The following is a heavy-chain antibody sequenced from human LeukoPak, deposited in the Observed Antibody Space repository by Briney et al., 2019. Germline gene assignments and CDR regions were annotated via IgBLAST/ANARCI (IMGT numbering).Heavy chain of an antibody. CDR1: GFTFSSNA. J-gene: IGHJ5*02. CDR3: AKDFSSSWQFDP. CDR2: ISETSSHT. V-gene: IGHV3-23*01. D-gene: IGHD6-13*01. Sequence: GGSLRLSCAASGFTFSSNAMTWVRQAPGQGLEWVSSISETSSHTFYADSVKGRFTISRDNTKNTLFLQMNSLTVEDTAMYYCAKDFSSSWQFDPWGQGTLVTVSS.